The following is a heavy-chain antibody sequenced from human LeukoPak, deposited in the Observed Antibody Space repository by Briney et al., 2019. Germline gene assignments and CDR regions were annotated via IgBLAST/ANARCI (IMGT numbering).Heavy chain of an antibody. D-gene: IGHD6-19*01. J-gene: IGHJ4*02. CDR2: ISGSGGRT. Sequence: GGSLRLSCAASGFTFSSYAMSWVRQAPGKGLGWVSAISGSGGRTYYADSVKGRFTIARDNSKNTLYLQMNSLRAEDTAVYYCAKDLVAGRSSGSTSTDFDYWGQGTLVTVSS. CDR1: GFTFSSYA. CDR3: AKDLVAGRSSGSTSTDFDY. V-gene: IGHV3-23*01.